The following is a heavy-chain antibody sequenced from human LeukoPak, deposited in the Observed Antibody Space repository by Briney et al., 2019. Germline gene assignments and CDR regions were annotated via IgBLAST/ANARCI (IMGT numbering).Heavy chain of an antibody. CDR3: ARLGPVIVVVPAAIR. D-gene: IGHD2-2*01. CDR1: GYSISSGYY. V-gene: IGHV4-38-2*02. Sequence: PSETLSLTCTVSGYSISSGYYWGWIRQPPGKGLEWIGSIYHSGSTYYNPSLKSRVTISVDTSKNQFSLKLSSVTAADTAVYYCARLGPVIVVVPAAIRWGQGTLVTVSS. CDR2: IYHSGST. J-gene: IGHJ4*02.